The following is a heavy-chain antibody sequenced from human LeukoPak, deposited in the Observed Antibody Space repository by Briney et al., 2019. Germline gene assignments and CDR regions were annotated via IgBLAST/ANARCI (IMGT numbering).Heavy chain of an antibody. D-gene: IGHD5-24*01. J-gene: IGHJ6*02. CDR3: ARYARDGFYYGMDV. CDR2: IYYSGST. V-gene: IGHV4-39*07. CDR1: GGSISNSIYY. Sequence: SETLSLTCTVSGGSISNSIYYWGWIRQPPGKGLEWIGSIYYSGSTYYNPSLKSRVTISVDTSKNQFSLKLSSVTAADTAVYYCARYARDGFYYGMDVWGQGTTVTVSS.